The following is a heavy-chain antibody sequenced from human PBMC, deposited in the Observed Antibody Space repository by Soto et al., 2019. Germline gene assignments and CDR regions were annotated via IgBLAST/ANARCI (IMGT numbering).Heavy chain of an antibody. D-gene: IGHD1-26*01. Sequence: GGSLRLSCAASGFTFISYAMSWVLQAPGKGLEWVSAISGSGGSTYYADSVKGRFTISRDNSKNTLYLQMNSLRAEDTAVYYFAKSLLSYYYMYVWGKGTTVIVSS. V-gene: IGHV3-23*01. J-gene: IGHJ6*03. CDR3: AKSLLSYYYMYV. CDR1: GFTFISYA. CDR2: ISGSGGST.